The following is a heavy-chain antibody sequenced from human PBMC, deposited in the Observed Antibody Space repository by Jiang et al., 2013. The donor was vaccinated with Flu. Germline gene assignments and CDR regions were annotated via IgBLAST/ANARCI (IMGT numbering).Heavy chain of an antibody. J-gene: IGHJ4*02. V-gene: IGHV4-34*01. CDR1: GGSFSGYY. Sequence: LLKPSETLSLTCAVYGGSFSGYYWSWIRQPPGKGLEWIGEINHSGSTNYNPSLKSRVTISVDTSKNQFSLKLSSVTAADTAVYYCARNTFWYSYGYLRGAEFDYWGQGTLVTVSS. CDR2: INHSGST. CDR3: ARNTFWYSYGYLRGAEFDY. D-gene: IGHD5-18*01.